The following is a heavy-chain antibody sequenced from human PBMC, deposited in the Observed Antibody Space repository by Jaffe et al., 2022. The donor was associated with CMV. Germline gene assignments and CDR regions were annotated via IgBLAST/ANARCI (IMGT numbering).Heavy chain of an antibody. CDR1: GGSISTNNW. D-gene: IGHD3-10*01. CDR3: AKDADITMVRGVIRRPYYFDS. V-gene: IGHV4-4*02. CDR2: IFHTGGS. J-gene: IGHJ4*02. Sequence: QVQLQESGPGLVKPSGTLSLTCAVSGGSISTNNWWSWVRQSPGKGLEWIAEIFHTGGSNSNPSLGTRVSLSVDKSKNQFSLKLTSVTAADTAVYYCAKDADITMVRGVIRRPYYFDSWGQGILVTVSS.